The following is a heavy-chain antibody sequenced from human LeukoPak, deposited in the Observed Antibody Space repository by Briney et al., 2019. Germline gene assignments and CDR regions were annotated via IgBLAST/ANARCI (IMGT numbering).Heavy chain of an antibody. CDR3: SKAPPGACAGAVCYYLDV. J-gene: IGHJ6*03. CDR2: DTSSTTST. V-gene: IGHV3-23*01. CDR1: EFSISHYA. D-gene: IGHD2-8*02. Sequence: PGGSLRLSCTASEFSISHYAMSWVRQAPGKGLEWVSADTSSTTSTYYASSVRGRFTISRDNSMNTLYLQMNSLRADDTAVYYCSKAPPGACAGAVCYYLDVWGKGTTVIVSS.